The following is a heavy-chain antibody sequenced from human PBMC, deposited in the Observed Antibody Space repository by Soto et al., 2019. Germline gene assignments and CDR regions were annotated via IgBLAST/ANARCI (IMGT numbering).Heavy chain of an antibody. D-gene: IGHD6-13*01. CDR1: GFTFSSYG. J-gene: IGHJ6*02. Sequence: GGSLRLSCAASGFTFSSYGMHWVRQAPGKGLEWVAVIWYDGSNKYYADSVKGRFTISRDNSKNTLYLQMNSLRAEDTAEYYWARSIAAAGYYYYGMDVWGQGTTVTVSS. V-gene: IGHV3-33*01. CDR3: ARSIAAAGYYYYGMDV. CDR2: IWYDGSNK.